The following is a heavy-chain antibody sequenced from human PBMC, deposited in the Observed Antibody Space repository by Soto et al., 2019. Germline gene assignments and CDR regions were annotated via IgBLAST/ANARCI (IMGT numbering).Heavy chain of an antibody. V-gene: IGHV3-21*01. Sequence: EVQLVESGGGLVKPGGSLRLSCVASEFSFSTYNMNWVRQAPGKGLEWVSFISSTSSHIHYADSVKGRFTISRDNAKNSLYLQRNSLRAEETAVNYSEREPAADGYYGMDVWGQGTTVTLSS. CDR1: EFSFSTYN. J-gene: IGHJ6*01. CDR2: ISSTSSHI. D-gene: IGHD6-13*01. CDR3: EREPAADGYYGMDV.